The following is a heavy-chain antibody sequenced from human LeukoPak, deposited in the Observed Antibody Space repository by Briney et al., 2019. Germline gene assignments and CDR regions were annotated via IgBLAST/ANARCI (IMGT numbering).Heavy chain of an antibody. Sequence: GGSLRLSCVVSGITLSNYAMSRVRQAPGKGLEWVSGISGGAGSPTYADSVKGRFTISRDNSMNTVYLQMNSLRAEDTAVYFCAKRGIVIRGLLVIGFHQEAYYFDYWGQGILVTVSS. CDR3: AKRGIVIRGLLVIGFHQEAYYFDY. J-gene: IGHJ4*02. CDR2: ISGGAGSP. CDR1: GITLSNYA. D-gene: IGHD3-10*01. V-gene: IGHV3-23*01.